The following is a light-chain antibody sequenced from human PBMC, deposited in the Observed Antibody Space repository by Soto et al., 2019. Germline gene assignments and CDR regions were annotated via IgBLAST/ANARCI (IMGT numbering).Light chain of an antibody. CDR3: CSYSGSSTYA. J-gene: IGLJ1*01. Sequence: QSVLTQPASVSGSPGQSITISCTGTSSDVGGYNLVSWYQQHPGKAPKLMIYEGSKRPSGVSNRFSGSKSGNTASLTISGLQAEDEADSYCCSYSGSSTYAFGTGTKVTV. CDR1: SSDVGGYNL. V-gene: IGLV2-23*01. CDR2: EGS.